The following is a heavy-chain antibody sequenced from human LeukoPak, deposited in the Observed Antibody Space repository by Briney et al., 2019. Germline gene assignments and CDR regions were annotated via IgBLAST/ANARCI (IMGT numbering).Heavy chain of an antibody. CDR3: ARQGINGGWPTDAFDI. J-gene: IGHJ3*02. CDR1: GGSTRTYY. CDR2: IYHSGSI. D-gene: IGHD6-19*01. Sequence: SETLSLTCTVSGGSTRTYYWSWIRQPPGKQLEWIGHIYHSGSINCNPSLKSRVTLLVDTSKNQVSLKLNSVTAADTAVYYCARQGINGGWPTDAFDIWGQGTMVTVSS. V-gene: IGHV4-59*08.